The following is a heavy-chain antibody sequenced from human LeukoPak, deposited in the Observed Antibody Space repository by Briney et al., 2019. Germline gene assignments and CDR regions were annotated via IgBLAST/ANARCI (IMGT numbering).Heavy chain of an antibody. CDR3: ARDYNHYMDV. J-gene: IGHJ6*03. Sequence: GGSLRLSCAASGFTFSSYWMSWVRQAPGKGLEWVANIRQDGVKKNYVDSVKGRFTISRDNAKHSLYLQMNSLRAEDTAVYYCARDYNHYMDVWGKGTTVTVSS. CDR2: IRQDGVKK. V-gene: IGHV3-7*01. CDR1: GFTFSSYW.